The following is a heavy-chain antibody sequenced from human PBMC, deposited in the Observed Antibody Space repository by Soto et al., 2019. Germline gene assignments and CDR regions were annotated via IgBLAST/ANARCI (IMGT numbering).Heavy chain of an antibody. CDR2: ISYDGNNK. J-gene: IGHJ6*02. V-gene: IGHV3-30-3*01. CDR3: AREGAVPYAIGHYYYGMAV. CDR1: DFTFSKFD. D-gene: IGHD2-2*02. Sequence: VQLVESGGGVVQPGRSLRLSCAASDFTFSKFDMHWVRQAPGKGLEWVAVISYDGNNKYYADSVKGRFSISRDNSKNPLSLQINSLRAEDTAVYYCAREGAVPYAIGHYYYGMAVWGQGTTVTVSS.